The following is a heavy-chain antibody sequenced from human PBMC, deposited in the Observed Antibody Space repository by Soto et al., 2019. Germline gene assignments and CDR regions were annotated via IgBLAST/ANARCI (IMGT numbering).Heavy chain of an antibody. D-gene: IGHD2-21*02. CDR3: AKVESGVVTAPYGMDV. CDR2: ISGSGGST. J-gene: IGHJ6*02. CDR1: GFTFKSFA. Sequence: EVQLLESGGGLVQPGGSLRLSCAASGFTFKSFAMNWVRQVSGKGPEWISAISGSGGSTNYADSVKGRFTISRDNSKNTLYLQMNSLKAEDTAVYYCAKVESGVVTAPYGMDVWGQGTTVTVSS. V-gene: IGHV3-23*01.